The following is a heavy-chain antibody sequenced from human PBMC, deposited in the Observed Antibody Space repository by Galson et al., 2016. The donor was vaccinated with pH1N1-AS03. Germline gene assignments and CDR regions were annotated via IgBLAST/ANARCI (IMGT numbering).Heavy chain of an antibody. Sequence: SLRLSCAASGFTSSRYWMSWVRQAPGKGPEWVANIKQDGSEKYYVDSVKGRFTISRDSAKNSLFLQMNSLRAEDTAVYYCATAVRYYFDPWGQGTLVIVSS. CDR3: ATAVRYYFDP. J-gene: IGHJ5*02. CDR2: IKQDGSEK. CDR1: GFTSSRYW. D-gene: IGHD1-26*01. V-gene: IGHV3-7*03.